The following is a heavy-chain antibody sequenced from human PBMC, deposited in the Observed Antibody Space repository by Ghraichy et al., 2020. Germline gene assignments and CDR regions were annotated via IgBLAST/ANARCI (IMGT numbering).Heavy chain of an antibody. CDR3: GKGPLGDGYNSDY. J-gene: IGHJ4*02. CDR2: ISIGSRFI. D-gene: IGHD5-24*01. V-gene: IGHV3-21*01. CDR1: GFTFSDYG. Sequence: GGSLRLSCAASGFTFSDYGMNWVRQAPGKGLEWVSTISIGSRFIYYADSVRGRFTISRDNAKNSLYRRMNALGTEDKAVYYCGKGPLGDGYNSDYWGQGTLVTVSS.